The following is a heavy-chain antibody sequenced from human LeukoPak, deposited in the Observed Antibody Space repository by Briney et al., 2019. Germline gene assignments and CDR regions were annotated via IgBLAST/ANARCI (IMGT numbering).Heavy chain of an antibody. CDR3: AKVYRDNGDYFAFNV. CDR2: ISNDESKK. J-gene: IGHJ3*01. V-gene: IGHV3-30*18. CDR1: GFTFSSYG. D-gene: IGHD4-17*01. Sequence: GGSLRLSCAASGFTFSSYGMHWVRQAPGKGLEWVAVISNDESKKYYADSVKGRFTISRDNSKNTLFLQVSSLRAEDTAVYYCAKVYRDNGDYFAFNVWGQGSMVTVSS.